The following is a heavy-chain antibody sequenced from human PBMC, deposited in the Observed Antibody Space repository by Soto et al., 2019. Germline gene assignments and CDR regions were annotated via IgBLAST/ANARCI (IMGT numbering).Heavy chain of an antibody. CDR1: GYTFTGYY. V-gene: IGHV1-2*04. CDR3: ARSSPVWRGRYYYDSSGYYPTPDYYGMDG. J-gene: IGHJ6*02. CDR2: INPNSGGT. D-gene: IGHD3-22*01. Sequence: ASVKFSCKASGYTFTGYYMHWVRQAPGQGLEWMGWINPNSGGTNYAQKFQGWVTMTRDTSISTAYMELSRLRSDDTAVYYCARSSPVWRGRYYYDSSGYYPTPDYYGMDGWGQGTTVTVSS.